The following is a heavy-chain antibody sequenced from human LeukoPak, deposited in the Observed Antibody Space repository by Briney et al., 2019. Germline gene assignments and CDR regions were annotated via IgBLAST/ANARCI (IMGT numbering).Heavy chain of an antibody. CDR1: GYSFTSYW. CDR2: IYPGDSDT. J-gene: IGHJ4*02. CDR3: ARLPPGDSSGWYDFDD. V-gene: IGHV5-51*01. Sequence: GESLKISCKGSGYSFTSYWIGWVRQMPGKGLEWMGIIYPGDSDTRYSPSFQGQVTISADKSISTAYLQWSSLKASDTAMYYCARLPPGDSSGWYDFDDWGQGTLVTVSS. D-gene: IGHD6-19*01.